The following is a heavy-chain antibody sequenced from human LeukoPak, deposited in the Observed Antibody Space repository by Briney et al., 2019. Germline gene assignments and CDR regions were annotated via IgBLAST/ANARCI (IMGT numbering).Heavy chain of an antibody. CDR1: GGSISSSSYY. CDR2: IYYSGST. J-gene: IGHJ6*03. Sequence: SETLSLTCTGSGGSISSSSYYWGWIRQPPGKGLEWIGSIYYSGSTYYNPSLKSRVTISVDTSKNQFSLKLSSVTAADTAVYYCARLDYYYYYMDVWGKGTTVTVSS. CDR3: ARLDYYYYYMDV. V-gene: IGHV4-39*01.